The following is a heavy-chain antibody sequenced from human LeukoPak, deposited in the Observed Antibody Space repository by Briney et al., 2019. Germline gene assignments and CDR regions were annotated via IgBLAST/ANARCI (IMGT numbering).Heavy chain of an antibody. V-gene: IGHV3-48*03. CDR3: ARDLQWAFHY. D-gene: IGHD6-19*01. CDR2: ISVTCTTI. J-gene: IGHJ4*02. Sequence: WFLFISVTCTTIYYAASSTGRVTISRENAKKSLYVQMNSLRVEDTAVYYCARDLQWAFHYWGQGTLVTVSS.